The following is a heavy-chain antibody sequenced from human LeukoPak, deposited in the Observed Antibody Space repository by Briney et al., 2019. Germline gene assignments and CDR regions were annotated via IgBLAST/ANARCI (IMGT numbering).Heavy chain of an antibody. Sequence: GGSLRLSCAASGLTVSSNYMSWVRQAPGKGLEWVSVIYSDGSTYYADSVKGRFTIYRDHSKNTLYLQMNSLRAEDTAVYYCARGYYGLNYFDYWGQGTLVTVSS. CDR3: ARGYYGLNYFDY. J-gene: IGHJ4*02. CDR1: GLTVSSNY. D-gene: IGHD3-16*01. CDR2: IYSDGST. V-gene: IGHV3-53*01.